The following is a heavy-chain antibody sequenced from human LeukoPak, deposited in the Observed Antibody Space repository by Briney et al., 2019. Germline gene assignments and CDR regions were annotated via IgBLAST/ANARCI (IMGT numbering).Heavy chain of an antibody. V-gene: IGHV1-18*01. D-gene: IGHD4-17*01. CDR1: GYTYTTYG. CDR2: ISAYNGNT. J-gene: IGHJ5*02. Sequence: ASVKVSCKASGYTYTTYGISWVRQAPGQGLEWMGWISAYNGNTNYAQKLQGRVTMTTDTSTSTAYMELRSLRSDDTAVYYCAREAVTIWFDPWGQGTLVTVSS. CDR3: AREAVTIWFDP.